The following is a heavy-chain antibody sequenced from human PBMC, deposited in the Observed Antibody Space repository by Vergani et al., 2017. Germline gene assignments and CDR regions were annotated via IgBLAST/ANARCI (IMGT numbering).Heavy chain of an antibody. J-gene: IGHJ6*02. V-gene: IGHV3-73*02. D-gene: IGHD3-3*01. CDR1: GFTFSGSA. Sequence: EVQLVESGGGLVQPGGSLKLSCAASGFTFSGSAMHWVRQASGKGLEWVGRIRSKANSYATAYAASVKGRFTISRDNAKNSLYLQMNSLRAEDTAVYYCARIGAIFGVVNHYYYYYGMDVWGQGTTVTVSS. CDR3: ARIGAIFGVVNHYYYYYGMDV. CDR2: IRSKANSYAT.